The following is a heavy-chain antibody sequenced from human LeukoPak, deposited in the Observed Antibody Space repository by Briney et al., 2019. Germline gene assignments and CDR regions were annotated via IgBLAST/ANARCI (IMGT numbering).Heavy chain of an antibody. V-gene: IGHV4-4*07. CDR2: IYTSGST. D-gene: IGHD2-2*01. CDR1: GGSISSYY. J-gene: IGHJ4*02. CDR3: ARQQYCSSTSCRYFDY. Sequence: PSETLSLTCTVSGGSISSYYWSWIRQPAGKGLEWIGRIYTSGSTNYNPSLKSRVTMSVDTSKNQFSLKLSSVTAADTAVYYCARQQYCSSTSCRYFDYWGQGTLVTVSS.